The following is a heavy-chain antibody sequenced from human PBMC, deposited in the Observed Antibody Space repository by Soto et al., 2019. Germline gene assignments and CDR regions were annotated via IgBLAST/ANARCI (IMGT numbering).Heavy chain of an antibody. D-gene: IGHD6-13*01. J-gene: IGHJ6*02. CDR3: AKDEVAEAGTPYYGMDV. CDR1: GFTFSSYG. V-gene: IGHV3-30*18. Sequence: GGSLRLSCAASGFTFSSYGMHWVRQAPGKGLEWVAVISYDGSNKYYADSVKGRFTISRDNSKNTLYLQMNSLRAEDTAVYYCAKDEVAEAGTPYYGMDVWGQGTTVTVYS. CDR2: ISYDGSNK.